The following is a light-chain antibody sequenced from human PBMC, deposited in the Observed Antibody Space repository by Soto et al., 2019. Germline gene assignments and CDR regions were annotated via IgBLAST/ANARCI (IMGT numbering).Light chain of an antibody. V-gene: IGKV3-20*01. Sequence: MVLTQSPGTLSLSPGERATLSCRASQSVSSSYFAWYQQKPGQAPRLLIYGASSRATGIPDRFSGSGSGTDLTLTISRLEPEEFAEYYCQQYGSSLCTCEQENKLQIK. CDR3: QQYGSSLCT. CDR2: GAS. CDR1: QSVSSSY. J-gene: IGKJ2*02.